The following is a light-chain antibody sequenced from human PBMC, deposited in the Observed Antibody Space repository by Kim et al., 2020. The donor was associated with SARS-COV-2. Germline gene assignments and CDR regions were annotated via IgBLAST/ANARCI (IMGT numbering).Light chain of an antibody. V-gene: IGLV1-40*01. Sequence: QSVLTQPPSVSGAPGQRVTISCTGSSSNIGATYGVHWYQQLPGTAPKLLIYDNTNRPSGVPDRFSGSKSGTSASLAITGLQAEDEADYFCQSYDSSLSGYVFGGGTKLTVL. CDR3: QSYDSSLSGYV. CDR2: DNT. J-gene: IGLJ2*01. CDR1: SSNIGATYG.